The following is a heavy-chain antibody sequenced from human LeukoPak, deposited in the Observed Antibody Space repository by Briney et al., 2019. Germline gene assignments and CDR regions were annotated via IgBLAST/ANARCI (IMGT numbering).Heavy chain of an antibody. V-gene: IGHV3-33*08. J-gene: IGHJ6*02. Sequence: PTGGSLRLSCAASGFTFSSYGMHWVRQAPGKGMEWVAVIWYDGSNKYYADSVKGRFTISRDNSKNTPYLQMNSLRAEDTAVYYCAREDIVVVPAATSPEDYYYGMDVWGQGTTVTVSS. CDR3: AREDIVVVPAATSPEDYYYGMDV. D-gene: IGHD2-2*01. CDR2: IWYDGSNK. CDR1: GFTFSSYG.